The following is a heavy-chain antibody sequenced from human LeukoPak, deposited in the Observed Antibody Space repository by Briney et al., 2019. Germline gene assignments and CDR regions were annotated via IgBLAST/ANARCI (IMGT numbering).Heavy chain of an antibody. V-gene: IGHV3-20*04. CDR1: AFTFYDYG. D-gene: IGHD3-22*01. CDR2: ISWNGGST. CDR3: ARSYASGYYYVGAGY. J-gene: IGHJ4*02. Sequence: GGSLRLSXAASAFTFYDYGMSWVRQSPGKGLEWLSGISWNGGSTSYVDSVKGRFTISRDNAKNSLYLQMNSLRAEDTALYYCARSYASGYYYVGAGYWGQGTLVTVSS.